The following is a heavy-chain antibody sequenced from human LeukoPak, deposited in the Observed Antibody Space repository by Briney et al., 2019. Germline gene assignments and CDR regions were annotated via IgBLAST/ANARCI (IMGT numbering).Heavy chain of an antibody. CDR2: MNPNSGNT. Sequence: ASVKVSCKASGYTFTSYDINWVRQATGQGLEWMGWMNPNSGNTGYAQKFQGRVTMTRNTSISTAYMELSSLRSEAPAVYYCARGLLSTGAKNPWGQGTLVTVSS. CDR3: ARGLLSTGAKNP. CDR1: GYTFTSYD. V-gene: IGHV1-8*01. J-gene: IGHJ5*02. D-gene: IGHD2-15*01.